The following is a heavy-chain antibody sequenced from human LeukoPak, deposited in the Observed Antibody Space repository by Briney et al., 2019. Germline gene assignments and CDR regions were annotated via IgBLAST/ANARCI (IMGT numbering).Heavy chain of an antibody. V-gene: IGHV3-21*01. CDR2: ISGSSSYI. D-gene: IGHD1-26*01. CDR3: ARVRGSYYFDY. Sequence: PGGSLRLSCAASGFTFSIYAMTWVRQAPGKGLEWVSSISGSSSYIYYADSVKGRFTISRDNSKNTLYLQMNSLRAEDTAVYYCARVRGSYYFDYWGQGTLVTVSS. J-gene: IGHJ4*02. CDR1: GFTFSIYA.